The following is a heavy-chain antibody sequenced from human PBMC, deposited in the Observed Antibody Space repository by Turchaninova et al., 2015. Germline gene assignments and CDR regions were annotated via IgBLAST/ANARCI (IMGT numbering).Heavy chain of an antibody. D-gene: IGHD4-11*01. CDR2: IRSKAYGGTT. Sequence: PGRSLRLSCTASGFTFGDYAMSWVRQAPGKGLEWVGFIRSKAYGGTTEYAASVKGRFTISRDDYKSIAYLQMNSLKTEDTAVYYCTRGYDYSQTLYYYYYYMDVWGKGTTVTVSS. CDR3: TRGYDYSQTLYYYYYYMDV. CDR1: GFTFGDYA. V-gene: IGHV3-49*04. J-gene: IGHJ6*03.